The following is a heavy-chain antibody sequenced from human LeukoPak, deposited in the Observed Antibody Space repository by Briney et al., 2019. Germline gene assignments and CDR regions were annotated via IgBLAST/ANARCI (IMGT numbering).Heavy chain of an antibody. D-gene: IGHD3-10*01. CDR2: ISSGSSYI. J-gene: IGHJ4*02. Sequence: PGGSLRLSCAASGFTFSTYSMTWVRQAPGKGLEWVSSISSGSSYIYYADSLKGRITISRDNAKNSLYLQMNSLRAEDTAVYYLSEEYSGLNDFWGQGTLVTVSS. V-gene: IGHV3-21*01. CDR3: SEEYSGLNDF. CDR1: GFTFSTYS.